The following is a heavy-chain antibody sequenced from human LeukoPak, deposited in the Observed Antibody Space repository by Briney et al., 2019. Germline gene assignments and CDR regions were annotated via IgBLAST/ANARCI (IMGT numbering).Heavy chain of an antibody. CDR3: ARGALHVFDY. CDR2: ISTSGSTT. V-gene: IGHV3-48*03. D-gene: IGHD3-10*02. Sequence: GGSLRLSCAASGFTFSDYEINWVRQAPGKGLEWVSCISTSGSTTYYADSVKGRFTISRDSAKNSLFLQMNTLTAEDTAVYYCARGALHVFDYWGQGTPVTVSS. J-gene: IGHJ4*02. CDR1: GFTFSDYE.